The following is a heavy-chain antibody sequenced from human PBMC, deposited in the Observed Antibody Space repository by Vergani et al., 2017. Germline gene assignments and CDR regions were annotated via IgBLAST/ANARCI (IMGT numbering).Heavy chain of an antibody. Sequence: EVQLLESGGGLVQPGGSLRLSCAASGVTLSSYAMNWVRQAPGKGLEWVSGISGSGGTTYYTESMKGRFTISRDTSNNTLYLQMKSLRAEDTAVYYCAKRAVGNSSAFDIWGPGTMVTVSS. J-gene: IGHJ3*02. CDR2: ISGSGGTT. D-gene: IGHD4-23*01. CDR3: AKRAVGNSSAFDI. CDR1: GVTLSSYA. V-gene: IGHV3-23*01.